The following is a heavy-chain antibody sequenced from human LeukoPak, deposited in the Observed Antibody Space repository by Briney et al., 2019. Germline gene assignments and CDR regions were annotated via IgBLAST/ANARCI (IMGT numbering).Heavy chain of an antibody. D-gene: IGHD1-26*01. CDR3: ARGGPGRSLTIVPERTKYYMDV. CDR1: GFTFSSYS. J-gene: IGHJ6*03. V-gene: IGHV3-21*01. Sequence: GGSLRLSCAASGFTFSSYSMNWVRQAPGKGLEWVSSISTSSSYIHYADSVKGRFTISRDNAKNSLYLQMNSLRAEDTAVYYCARGGPGRSLTIVPERTKYYMDVWGKGTTVTVSS. CDR2: ISTSSSYI.